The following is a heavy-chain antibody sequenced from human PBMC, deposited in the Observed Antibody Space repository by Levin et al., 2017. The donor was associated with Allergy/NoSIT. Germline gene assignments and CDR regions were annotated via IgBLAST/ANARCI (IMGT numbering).Heavy chain of an antibody. J-gene: IGHJ4*02. CDR1: GFTFSSYA. D-gene: IGHD4-17*01. Sequence: GESLKISCAASGFTFSSYAMHWVRQAPGKGLEWVAVISYDGSNKYYADSVKGRFTISRDNSKNTLYLQMNSLRAEDTAVYYCARAPGDYGDYIFDYWGQGTLVTVSS. CDR3: ARAPGDYGDYIFDY. V-gene: IGHV3-30-3*01. CDR2: ISYDGSNK.